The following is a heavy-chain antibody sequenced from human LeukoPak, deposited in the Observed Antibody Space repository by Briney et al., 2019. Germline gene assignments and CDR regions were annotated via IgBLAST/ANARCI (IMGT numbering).Heavy chain of an antibody. CDR2: IYNSGNT. CDR1: GGSIGSFY. Sequence: SETLSLTCTVSGGSIGSFYWNWIRQPPGKGLEWIGYIYNSGNTKYKPSLKSRVTISVDASKNQFSLKLRSVTAADTAVYYCARDPSLGMPEYFGLWGRGTLVTVSS. D-gene: IGHD7-27*01. J-gene: IGHJ2*01. CDR3: ARDPSLGMPEYFGL. V-gene: IGHV4-59*01.